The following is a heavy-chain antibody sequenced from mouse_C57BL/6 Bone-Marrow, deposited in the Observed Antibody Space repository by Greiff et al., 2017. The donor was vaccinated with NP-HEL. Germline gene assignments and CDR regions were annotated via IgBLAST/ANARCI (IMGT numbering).Heavy chain of an antibody. V-gene: IGHV1-63*01. CDR2: IYPGGGYT. Sequence: QVQLQQSGAELVRPGTSVKMSCKASGYTFTNYWIGWAKQRPGHGLEWIGDIYPGGGYTNYTEKFKGKATLTADKSSSTAYMQFSSLTSEDSAIYYCARSHGLYWYFDVWGTGTTVTVSS. CDR1: GYTFTNYW. D-gene: IGHD1-1*01. CDR3: ARSHGLYWYFDV. J-gene: IGHJ1*03.